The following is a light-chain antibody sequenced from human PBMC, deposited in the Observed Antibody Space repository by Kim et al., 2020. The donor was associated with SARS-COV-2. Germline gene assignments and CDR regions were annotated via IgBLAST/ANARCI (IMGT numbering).Light chain of an antibody. V-gene: IGLV2-14*03. Sequence: QSVLTQPASVSGSPGQTITISCTGTSSDLGSYNYVSWYQQHPGEAPKLMIYAVSNRPSGGSNCFSGSKSGTTASLTISGLQAEDEADYYCSSYTRGSPNYVFGAGTKVTVL. CDR3: SSYTRGSPNYV. CDR1: SSDLGSYNY. J-gene: IGLJ1*01. CDR2: AVS.